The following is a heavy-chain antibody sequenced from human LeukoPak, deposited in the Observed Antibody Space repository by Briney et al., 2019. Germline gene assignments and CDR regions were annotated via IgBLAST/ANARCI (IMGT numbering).Heavy chain of an antibody. CDR1: GYTFTGYY. J-gene: IGHJ4*02. D-gene: IGHD2-8*01. V-gene: IGHV1-2*02. CDR3: ARLEYCTNGVCYTIDY. CDR2: INPNSGGT. Sequence: GASVKVSCKASGYTFTGYYMHWVRQAPGQGLEWMGWINPNSGGTNYAQKFQGRVTVTRDTSISTAYMELSRLRSDDTAVYYCARLEYCTNGVCYTIDYWGQGTLVTVSS.